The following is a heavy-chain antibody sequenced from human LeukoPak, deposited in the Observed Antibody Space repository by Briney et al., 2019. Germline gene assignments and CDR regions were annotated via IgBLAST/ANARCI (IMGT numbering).Heavy chain of an antibody. V-gene: IGHV4-4*07. Sequence: KSSQTLSLTCTVSGGSISAYYWSWIRQPAGKGPEWIERIYTGGTIYNPSLQSRVAISVDKSKNQISLRLNSVTAADTAIYYCVRDLDYWGQGTLVTVSS. CDR1: GGSISAYY. CDR2: IYTGGT. J-gene: IGHJ4*02. CDR3: VRDLDY.